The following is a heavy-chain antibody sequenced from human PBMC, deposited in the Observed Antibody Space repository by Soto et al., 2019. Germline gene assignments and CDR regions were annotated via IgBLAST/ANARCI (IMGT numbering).Heavy chain of an antibody. D-gene: IGHD6-6*01. CDR2: ISAYNGNT. CDR1: GYTFTIYG. CDR3: ARGGIAARDGGYYYYGMDV. V-gene: IGHV1-18*04. J-gene: IGHJ6*02. Sequence: ASVKVSCKASGYTFTIYGISWVGQSGVQWREWMGWISAYNGNTNYAQKLQGRVTMTTDTSTSTAYMELRSLRSDDTAVYYCARGGIAARDGGYYYYGMDVWGQGTTVTVSS.